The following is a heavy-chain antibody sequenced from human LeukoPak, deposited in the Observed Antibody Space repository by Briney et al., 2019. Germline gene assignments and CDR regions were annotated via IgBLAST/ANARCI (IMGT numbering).Heavy chain of an antibody. Sequence: SETLSLTCTVSGGSISSYYWSWIRQPPGKGLEWIGYIYYSGSTNYNPSLKSRVTISVDTSKNQFSLKLSSVTAADTAVYYCARSPRGSGSYYNRNPYFDYWGQGTLVTVSS. V-gene: IGHV4-59*08. CDR1: GGSISSYY. D-gene: IGHD3-10*01. CDR3: ARSPRGSGSYYNRNPYFDY. CDR2: IYYSGST. J-gene: IGHJ4*02.